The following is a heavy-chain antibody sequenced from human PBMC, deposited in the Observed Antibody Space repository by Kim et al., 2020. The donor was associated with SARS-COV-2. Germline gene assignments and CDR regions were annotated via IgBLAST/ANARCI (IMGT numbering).Heavy chain of an antibody. CDR3: ARGPLDY. V-gene: IGHV3-53*01. Sequence: SGGSTNNADSVKGRFTISRDNSENTLYLQMNSLRAEDTAVYYCARGPLDYWGQGTLVTVSS. CDR2: SGGST. J-gene: IGHJ4*02.